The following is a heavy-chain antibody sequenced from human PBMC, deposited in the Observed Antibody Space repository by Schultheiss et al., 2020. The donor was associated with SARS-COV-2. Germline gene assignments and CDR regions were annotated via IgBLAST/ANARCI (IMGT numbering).Heavy chain of an antibody. Sequence: GGSLRLSCAASGFTFSSYGMHWVRQAPGKGLEWVAVIWYDGSNKYYADSVKARFTISRDNSKNTLYLQMNSLRAEDTAVYYCATRPLGSGYTYWGQGTLVTVSS. CDR2: IWYDGSNK. J-gene: IGHJ4*02. CDR1: GFTFSSYG. D-gene: IGHD3-22*01. V-gene: IGHV3-33*01. CDR3: ATRPLGSGYTY.